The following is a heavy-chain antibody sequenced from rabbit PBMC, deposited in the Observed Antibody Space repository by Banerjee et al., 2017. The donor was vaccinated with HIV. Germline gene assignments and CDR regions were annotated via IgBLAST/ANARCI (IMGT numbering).Heavy chain of an antibody. J-gene: IGHJ4*01. D-gene: IGHD4-2*01. Sequence: QEQLVESGGGLVKPEGSLTLTCKASGFDLSSYYYMCWVRQAPGKGLEWIGCIDTGSGNTYYASWAKGRFTISKTSSTTVTLQMTSLTAADTATYFCARRNAGAGSAFDVWGPGTLVTVS. CDR3: ARRNAGAGSAFDV. CDR1: GFDLSSYYY. V-gene: IGHV1S45*01. CDR2: IDTGSGNT.